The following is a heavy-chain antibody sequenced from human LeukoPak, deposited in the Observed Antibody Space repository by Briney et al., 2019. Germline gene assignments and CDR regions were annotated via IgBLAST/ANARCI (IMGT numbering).Heavy chain of an antibody. J-gene: IGHJ4*02. CDR3: ARRATSGGWSTFDS. CDR2: IYPGDSDT. Sequence: GESLKISCKVSGYSFSNYWIAWVRQMPGKGLEWMGIIYPGDSDTRYSPSFQGQVTISADKSISTAYLQWSSLKASDTAMYYCARRATSGGWSTFDSWGQGTQVTVSS. V-gene: IGHV5-51*01. D-gene: IGHD6-19*01. CDR1: GYSFSNYW.